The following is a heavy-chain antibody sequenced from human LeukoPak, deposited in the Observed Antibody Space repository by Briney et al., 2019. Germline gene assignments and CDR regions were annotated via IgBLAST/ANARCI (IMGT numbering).Heavy chain of an antibody. CDR3: ARGSVASAGSYFDY. J-gene: IGHJ4*02. Sequence: SGPTLVKPIQTLTLTCTFSGFSLSTSGVGVGWIRQPPRKALEWLALIYWDDDKRYSPSLKSRPTITKDTSKNQVVLTLTNMDPVDAATYYCARGSVASAGSYFDYWGQGTLVTVSS. CDR2: IYWDDDK. V-gene: IGHV2-5*02. D-gene: IGHD6-13*01. CDR1: GFSLSTSGVG.